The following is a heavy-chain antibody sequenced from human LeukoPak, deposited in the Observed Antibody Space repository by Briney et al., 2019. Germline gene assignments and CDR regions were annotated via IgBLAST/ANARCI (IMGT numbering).Heavy chain of an antibody. CDR2: ISVGGDVT. D-gene: IGHD3-10*01. J-gene: IGHJ6*02. CDR3: VRDTRSSYSYYGMDV. Sequence: PGGSLRLSCAASGFTFASCAMAWVRQAPGKGLEWVSMISVGGDVTFYADSVKGRFTISRDNAKNSLFLQMNSLRAEDTAIYYCVRDTRSSYSYYGMDVWGQGTTVTVSS. CDR1: GFTFASCA. V-gene: IGHV3-23*01.